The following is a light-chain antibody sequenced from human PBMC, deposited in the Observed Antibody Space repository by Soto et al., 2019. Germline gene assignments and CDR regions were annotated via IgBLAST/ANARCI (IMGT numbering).Light chain of an antibody. CDR1: QSISSY. CDR3: QQYNSYPWT. CDR2: AAS. V-gene: IGKV1-39*01. J-gene: IGKJ1*01. Sequence: ESVGTRVTISCRASQSISSYLDWYQQKPGRAPKLLIYAASTLQSGVPARFSGSGSGTDFTLTISSLQSEDFATYYCQQYNSYPWTFGQGTKVDIK.